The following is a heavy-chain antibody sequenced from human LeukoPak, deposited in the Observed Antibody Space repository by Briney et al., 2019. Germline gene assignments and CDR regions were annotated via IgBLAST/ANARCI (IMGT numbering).Heavy chain of an antibody. CDR1: GFTFSSYA. V-gene: IGHV3-21*01. CDR2: ISNSDGNT. J-gene: IGHJ4*02. CDR3: ARDKIVGATHFDY. Sequence: GGSLRLSCAASGFTFSSYAMSSVRQAPEKGLEWVSTISNSDGNTYYADSVKGRFTISRDNAKNSLYLQMNSLRAEDTAVYYCARDKIVGATHFDYWGQGTLVTVSS. D-gene: IGHD1-26*01.